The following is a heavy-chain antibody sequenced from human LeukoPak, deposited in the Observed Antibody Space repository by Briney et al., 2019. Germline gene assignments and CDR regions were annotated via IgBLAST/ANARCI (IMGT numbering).Heavy chain of an antibody. V-gene: IGHV3-74*01. Sequence: GGSLRLSCAASGFTFSTYWMHWVRQAPGKGLVWVSRISYDGVNTNYADSVKGRFTISRDNAKNTPYLQMNSLRAEDTAVYYCVLLSLTPGWGQGTLVTVSS. J-gene: IGHJ4*02. CDR3: VLLSLTPG. CDR1: GFTFSTYW. CDR2: ISYDGVNT. D-gene: IGHD3-10*01.